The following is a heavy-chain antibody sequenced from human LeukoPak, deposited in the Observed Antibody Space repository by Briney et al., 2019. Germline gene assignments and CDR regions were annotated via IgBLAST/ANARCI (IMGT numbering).Heavy chain of an antibody. CDR3: AKAPPIITLIGFGYYFDS. CDR1: GFTFSSFA. CDR2: ITDSGANT. Sequence: GGSLRLSCAASGFTFSSFAMSWVRQAPGKGLEWVSTITDSGANTYYADSVRGRFTISRDNSGTTLFLQMNSLRVEDAALYYCAKAPPIITLIGFGYYFDSWGLGTLVTVSS. V-gene: IGHV3-23*01. D-gene: IGHD3-22*01. J-gene: IGHJ4*02.